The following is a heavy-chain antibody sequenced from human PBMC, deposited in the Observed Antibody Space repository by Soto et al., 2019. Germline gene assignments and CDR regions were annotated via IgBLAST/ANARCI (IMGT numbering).Heavy chain of an antibody. Sequence: GALRLSCAASGFIFSAYAMNWVRQAPGKGLEWVSAISGSGGSTYYADSVKGRFTISRDNSKNTLYLQMNSLRAEDTAVYYCAKKPDYGDYFDYWGQGTLVTVSS. CDR1: GFIFSAYA. D-gene: IGHD4-17*01. CDR2: ISGSGGST. CDR3: AKKPDYGDYFDY. V-gene: IGHV3-23*01. J-gene: IGHJ4*02.